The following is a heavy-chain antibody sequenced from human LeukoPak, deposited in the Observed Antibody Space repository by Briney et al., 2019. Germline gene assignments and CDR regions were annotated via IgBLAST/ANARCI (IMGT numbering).Heavy chain of an antibody. CDR3: ARQAGYYYGMDV. V-gene: IGHV3-53*01. CDR2: IYSGGST. J-gene: IGHJ6*04. CDR1: GFTVSSNY. Sequence: PGGSLRLSCAASGFTVSSNYMSWVRQAPGKGLEWVSVIYSGGSTYYADSVKGRFTISGDNSKNTLYLQMNSLRAEDTAVYYCARQAGYYYGMDVWGKGTTVTVSS.